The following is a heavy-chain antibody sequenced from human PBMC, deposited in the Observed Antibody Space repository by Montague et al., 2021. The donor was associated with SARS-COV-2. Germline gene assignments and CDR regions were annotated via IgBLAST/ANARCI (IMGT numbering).Heavy chain of an antibody. J-gene: IGHJ4*02. CDR2: INHSGST. Sequence: SETLSLTCAVYGGSFSGYYWNWIRQPPGKGLEWIGEINHSGSTNYNPSLKSRVTMSVDTSKNQFSLKLNSVTAADTAVYYCARHYSATLPAVYWGQGTLVTVSS. CDR3: ARHYSATLPAVY. D-gene: IGHD2-15*01. V-gene: IGHV4-34*01. CDR1: GGSFSGYY.